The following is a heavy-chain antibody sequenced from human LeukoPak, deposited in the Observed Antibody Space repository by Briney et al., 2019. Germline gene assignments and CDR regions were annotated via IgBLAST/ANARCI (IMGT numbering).Heavy chain of an antibody. CDR2: ISESGSGT. D-gene: IGHD2-2*01. CDR1: GLTFSRYA. CDR3: AKRLGYCSSTSCYLDY. J-gene: IGHJ4*02. V-gene: IGHV3-23*01. Sequence: PGGSLRLSCAVSGLTFSRYAMSWVRQAPGKGLEWVSAISESGSGTYYADSVKGRFTISRDNSKNTLYLQMNSLRAEDTAVYYCAKRLGYCSSTSCYLDYWGQGTLVTVSS.